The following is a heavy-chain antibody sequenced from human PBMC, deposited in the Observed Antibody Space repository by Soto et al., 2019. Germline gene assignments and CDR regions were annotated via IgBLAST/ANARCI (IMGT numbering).Heavy chain of an antibody. D-gene: IGHD3-16*01. V-gene: IGHV1-18*01. CDR3: GRENGVGGVIHYGMDV. J-gene: IGHJ6*02. Sequence: ASVKVSCKASGYTFTSYGISWVRQAPGQGLEWMGWISAYNGNTNYAQKLQGRVTMTTDTSTSTAYMELRSLRSDDTAVYYCGRENGVGGVIHYGMDVLAQGNTATVSS. CDR1: GYTFTSYG. CDR2: ISAYNGNT.